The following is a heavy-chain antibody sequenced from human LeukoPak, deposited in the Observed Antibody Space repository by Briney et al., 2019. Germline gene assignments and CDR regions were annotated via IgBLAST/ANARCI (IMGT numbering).Heavy chain of an antibody. Sequence: GGPLRLSCAASGFTFSSYAMSWVRQAPGKGLEWVSAISGSGGSTYYADSVKGRFTISRDNSKNTLYLQMNSLRAEDTAVYYCAKGPRNVYYYDSSGYYPYWGQGTLVTVSS. CDR1: GFTFSSYA. D-gene: IGHD3-22*01. J-gene: IGHJ4*02. V-gene: IGHV3-23*01. CDR3: AKGPRNVYYYDSSGYYPY. CDR2: ISGSGGST.